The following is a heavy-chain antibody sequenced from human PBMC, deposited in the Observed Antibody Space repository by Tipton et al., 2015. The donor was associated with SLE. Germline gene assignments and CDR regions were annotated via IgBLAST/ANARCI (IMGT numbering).Heavy chain of an antibody. J-gene: IGHJ4*02. V-gene: IGHV4-34*01. D-gene: IGHD2-8*01. Sequence: TLSLTCAVYGESFSGYYWSWIRQPPGKGLEWIGEINHSGSTNYNPSLKSRVTISVDTSKNQFSLKLSSVTAADTAVYYCARAGGVESRLVYWGQGTLVTVSS. CDR1: GESFSGYY. CDR3: ARAGGVESRLVY. CDR2: INHSGST.